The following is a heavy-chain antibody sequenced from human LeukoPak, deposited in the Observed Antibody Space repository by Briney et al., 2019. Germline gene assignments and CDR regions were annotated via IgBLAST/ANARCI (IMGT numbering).Heavy chain of an antibody. Sequence: GGSLRLSCAASGFTFSSFAMSWVRQAPGKGLEWVAVISYDGSNKYYADSVKGRFTISRDNSKNTLYLQMNSLRAEDTAVYYCAKDRKRYSSSWYYFDYWGQGTLVTVSS. V-gene: IGHV3-30*18. D-gene: IGHD6-13*01. CDR3: AKDRKRYSSSWYYFDY. CDR1: GFTFSSFA. CDR2: ISYDGSNK. J-gene: IGHJ4*02.